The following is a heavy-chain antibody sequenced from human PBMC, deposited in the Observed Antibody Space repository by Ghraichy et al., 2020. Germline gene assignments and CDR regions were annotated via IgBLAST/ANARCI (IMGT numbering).Heavy chain of an antibody. Sequence: GGSLRLSCVASGFTFSTYTINWVRQAPGKGLEWVSSISSDSNSIYYADSMRGRFTISRDNARNSLYLQMKSLRAEDTALYYCARSTGPRRHFDYWGHGTLVTCSS. J-gene: IGHJ4*01. D-gene: IGHD2-2*01. CDR2: ISSDSNSI. CDR3: ARSTGPRRHFDY. CDR1: GFTFSTYT. V-gene: IGHV3-21*06.